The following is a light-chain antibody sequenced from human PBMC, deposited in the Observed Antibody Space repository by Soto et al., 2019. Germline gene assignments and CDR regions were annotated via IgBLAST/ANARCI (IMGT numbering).Light chain of an antibody. V-gene: IGLV2-11*01. CDR1: SSDVGGYNY. J-gene: IGLJ1*01. CDR2: DVS. Sequence: QSALTQPRSVSGSPGQSVTISCTGTSSDVGGYNYVSWYQQHPGKAPKLMIFDVSERPSGVPDRFSGSKSGNTASLTISGLQAEDEADYYRCSYAGSYTYVFGTGTKLTVL. CDR3: CSYAGSYTYV.